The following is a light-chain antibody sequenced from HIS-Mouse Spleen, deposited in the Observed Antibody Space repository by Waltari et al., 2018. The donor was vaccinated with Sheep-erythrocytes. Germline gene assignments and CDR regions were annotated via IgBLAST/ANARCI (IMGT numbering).Light chain of an antibody. CDR2: KDS. V-gene: IGLV3-25*03. J-gene: IGLJ2*01. Sequence: SYELTQPPSVSVSPGQTARITCSGDALPKQYAYWYQQKQGQAPVLVIYKDSERPSGLPERFSGSSSGTTVTLTISGVQAEDEADYYCQSADSSVVFGGGTKLTVL. CDR3: QSADSSVV. CDR1: ALPKQY.